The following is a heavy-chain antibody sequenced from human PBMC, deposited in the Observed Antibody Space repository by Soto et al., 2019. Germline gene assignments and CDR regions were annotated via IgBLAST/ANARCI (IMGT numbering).Heavy chain of an antibody. V-gene: IGHV3-23*01. CDR3: TRYCPTASCYILYGMDV. CDR1: GFTFRSYA. J-gene: IGHJ6*02. Sequence: EVQLLESGGGLVQPGGSLRLSCAASGFTFRSYAMTWVRQAPGKGLEWVSTSSGSGGTTYYADSVRGRFTISRDNSKITLYLQMNPMRAEDTALYSSTRYCPTASCYILYGMDVWGQGTTVTVSS. CDR2: SSGSGGTT. D-gene: IGHD2-2*02.